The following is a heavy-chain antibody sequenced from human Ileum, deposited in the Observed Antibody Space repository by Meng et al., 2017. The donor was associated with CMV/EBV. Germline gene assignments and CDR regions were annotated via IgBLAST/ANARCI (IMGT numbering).Heavy chain of an antibody. CDR1: GASISLGGYY. D-gene: IGHD1-26*01. Sequence: VSGASISLGGYYWGWIRQFPGRGLEWIGYIYYTGEIFYNPSLKGRLTIAPDTSENQLSLSMKFMTVADAAVYYCVRSRVGHSSPFDFWGHGTPVTVSS. CDR2: IYYTGEI. V-gene: IGHV4-31*02. CDR3: VRSRVGHSSPFDF. J-gene: IGHJ4*01.